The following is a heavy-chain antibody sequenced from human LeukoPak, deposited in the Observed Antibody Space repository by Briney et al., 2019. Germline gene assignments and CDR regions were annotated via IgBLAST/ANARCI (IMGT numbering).Heavy chain of an antibody. D-gene: IGHD6-19*01. Sequence: GGSLRLSCAASGFTFSSYAIHWVRQAPGKGLEWVAVISYDGSNKYYADSVKGRFTISRDNSKNTLYLQMNSLRAEDTAVYYCARGGYSSGLVNAWFDPWGQGTLVTVSS. CDR1: GFTFSSYA. CDR2: ISYDGSNK. J-gene: IGHJ5*02. V-gene: IGHV3-30*04. CDR3: ARGGYSSGLVNAWFDP.